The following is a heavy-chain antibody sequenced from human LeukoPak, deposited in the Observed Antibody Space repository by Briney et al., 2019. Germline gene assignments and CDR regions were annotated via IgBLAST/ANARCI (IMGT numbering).Heavy chain of an antibody. Sequence: ASVKVSCKASGYTFTGYYMHWVRQAPGQGLEWMGRINPNSGGTNYAQKFQGRVTMTRDTSISTAYMELSRLRSDATAVYYCARAEGPIAARTYYYYYYYMDVWGKGTTVTVSS. CDR2: INPNSGGT. J-gene: IGHJ6*03. CDR1: GYTFTGYY. CDR3: ARAEGPIAARTYYYYYYYMDV. V-gene: IGHV1-2*06. D-gene: IGHD6-6*01.